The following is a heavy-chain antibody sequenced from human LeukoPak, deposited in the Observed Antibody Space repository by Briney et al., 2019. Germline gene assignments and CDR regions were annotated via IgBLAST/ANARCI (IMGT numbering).Heavy chain of an antibody. CDR1: GGSISSGSYY. D-gene: IGHD1-26*01. J-gene: IGHJ5*02. CDR2: IYTSGST. Sequence: PSETLSLTCTVSGGSISSGSYYWSWIRQPAGKGLEWIGRIYTSGSTNYNPSLKSRVTISVDTSKNQFSLKLSSVTAADTAVYYCARDRRIVGGYNWFDPWGQGTLVTVSS. V-gene: IGHV4-61*02. CDR3: ARDRRIVGGYNWFDP.